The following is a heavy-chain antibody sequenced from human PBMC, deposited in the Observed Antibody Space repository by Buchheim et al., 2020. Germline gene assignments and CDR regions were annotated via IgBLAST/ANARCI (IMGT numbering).Heavy chain of an antibody. CDR1: GGSFSGYY. D-gene: IGHD3-10*01. Sequence: QVQLQQWGAGLLKPSETLSLTCAVYGGSFSGYYWSWIRQPPGKGLEWIGEINHSGSTNYNPSLKSRVTLSVDTSKNQFSLKLSSVTAADTAVYYCARGKVYYGSGRSYYFDYWGQGTL. CDR2: INHSGST. J-gene: IGHJ4*02. V-gene: IGHV4-34*01. CDR3: ARGKVYYGSGRSYYFDY.